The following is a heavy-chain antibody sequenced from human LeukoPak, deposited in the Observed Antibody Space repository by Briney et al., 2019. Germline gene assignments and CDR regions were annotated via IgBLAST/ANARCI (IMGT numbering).Heavy chain of an antibody. J-gene: IGHJ5*02. V-gene: IGHV1-2*02. Sequence: ASVKVSCKASGYTFTDYYMHWVRQAPGQGLEWMGWINPNSGGTDYAQKFQGRVTMTRDTSISTAYMELSRLRSDDTAVYYCARARAIVVVPGPSNWFDPWGQGSLVTVSS. CDR1: GYTFTDYY. CDR2: INPNSGGT. CDR3: ARARAIVVVPGPSNWFDP. D-gene: IGHD2-2*01.